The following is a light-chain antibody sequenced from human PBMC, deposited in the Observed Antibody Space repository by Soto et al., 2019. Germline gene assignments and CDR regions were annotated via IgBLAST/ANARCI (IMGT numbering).Light chain of an antibody. CDR2: GAS. CDR1: QSVYSN. Sequence: IVMTQSPATRAVSPGERATLSCRASQSVYSNLAWYQQKPGQAPRLLIFGASTRATGIPARFSGSGSGTEFTLAISSLQSEDFGVYYCQQYNNWPPLTFGGGTKVDIK. J-gene: IGKJ4*01. V-gene: IGKV3D-15*01. CDR3: QQYNNWPPLT.